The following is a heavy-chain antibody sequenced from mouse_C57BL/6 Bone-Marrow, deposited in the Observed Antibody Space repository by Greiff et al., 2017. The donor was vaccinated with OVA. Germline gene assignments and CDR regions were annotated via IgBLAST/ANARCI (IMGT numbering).Heavy chain of an antibody. CDR2: IYPRSGNT. Sequence: VQVVESGAELARPGASVKLSCKASGYTFTSYCISWVKQRTGQGLEWIGEIYPRSGNTYYNEKFKGKATLTADKSSSTAYMELRSLTSEDSAVYYCASRSDYDDGGPWFAYWGQGTLVTVSA. D-gene: IGHD2-4*01. V-gene: IGHV1-81*01. CDR1: GYTFTSYC. CDR3: ASRSDYDDGGPWFAY. J-gene: IGHJ3*01.